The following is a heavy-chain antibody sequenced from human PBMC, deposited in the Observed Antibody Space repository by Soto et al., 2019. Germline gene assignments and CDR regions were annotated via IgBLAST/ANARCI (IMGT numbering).Heavy chain of an antibody. CDR1: GGTFSSYA. CDR3: AKNYGDYDKGNYYYDMDV. CDR2: IIPIFGTA. J-gene: IGHJ6*02. Sequence: ASVKVSCKASGGTFSSYAISWVRQAPGQGLEWMGGIIPIFGTANYAQKFQGRVTITADESTSTAYMELSSLRSEDTAVYYCAKNYGDYDKGNYYYDMDVWGQGTTVTVSS. D-gene: IGHD4-17*01. V-gene: IGHV1-69*13.